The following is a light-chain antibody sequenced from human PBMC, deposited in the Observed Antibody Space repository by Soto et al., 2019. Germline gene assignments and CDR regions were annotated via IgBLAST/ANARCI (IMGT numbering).Light chain of an antibody. V-gene: IGKV3-20*01. CDR2: GAS. CDR1: QSVSSY. Sequence: EIMLTQSPATLSASPGERATLSCRASQSVSSYLAWYQQKPGQAPRLLIYGASDRATGIPDRFSGSGSGTDFTLIISRLEPEDFAVYFCQQYGSSPRTFGQGTKVDIK. CDR3: QQYGSSPRT. J-gene: IGKJ1*01.